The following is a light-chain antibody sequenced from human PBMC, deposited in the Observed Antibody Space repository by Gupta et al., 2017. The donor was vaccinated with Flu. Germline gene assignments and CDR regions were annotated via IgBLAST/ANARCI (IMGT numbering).Light chain of an antibody. CDR3: QQYGSSPYT. Sequence: ERATLSCRASQSVSSSYLAWYQQKPGQAPRLIIYGASSRAAGIPDRFSGSGSGTDFTLTISRLEPEDFAVYYCQQYGSSPYTFGQGTKLEIK. V-gene: IGKV3-20*01. CDR2: GAS. CDR1: QSVSSSY. J-gene: IGKJ2*01.